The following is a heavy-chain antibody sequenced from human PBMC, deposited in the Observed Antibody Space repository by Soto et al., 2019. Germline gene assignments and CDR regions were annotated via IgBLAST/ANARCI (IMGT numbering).Heavy chain of an antibody. V-gene: IGHV1-69*02. CDR3: ARGANDYVWGSYRPFDY. CDR1: GGTFSSYT. Sequence: QVQLVQSGAEVKKPGSSVKVSCKASGGTFSSYTISWVRQAPGQGLEWMGRIIPILGIANYAQKFQGRVTITADKSTSTAYRELSSLRSEDTAVYYCARGANDYVWGSYRPFDYWGQGTLVTVSS. D-gene: IGHD3-16*02. CDR2: IIPILGIA. J-gene: IGHJ4*02.